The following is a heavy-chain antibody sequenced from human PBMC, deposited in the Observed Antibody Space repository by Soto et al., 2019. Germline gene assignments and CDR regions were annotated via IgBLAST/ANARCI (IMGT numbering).Heavy chain of an antibody. Sequence: QVQLVQSGAEVKKPGSSVKVSCKASGGTFSSYAISWVRQAPGQGLEWMGGIISIFGTPNYAQKFQGRVTITAGESTSTAYMELSSLRSEDTAVYYCAIAPYNKGPGGDYQYYGMDVWGQGTTVTVSS. J-gene: IGHJ6*02. V-gene: IGHV1-69*01. D-gene: IGHD4-4*01. CDR2: IISIFGTP. CDR3: AIAPYNKGPGGDYQYYGMDV. CDR1: GGTFSSYA.